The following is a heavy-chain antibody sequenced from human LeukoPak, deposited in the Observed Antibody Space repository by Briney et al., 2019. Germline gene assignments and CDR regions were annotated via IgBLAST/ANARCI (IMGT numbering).Heavy chain of an antibody. D-gene: IGHD6-13*01. CDR3: AKDGEQQRDYYYYGMDV. J-gene: IGHJ6*02. CDR2: ISGSGGST. CDR1: GFTFSDYA. Sequence: GGSLRLSCAASGFTFSDYAISWVRQAPGKGLEWVSGISGSGGSTYYADSVKGRYTISRDNSKNTLYLQMNSLRAEDTAIYYCAKDGEQQRDYYYYGMDVWGQGTTVTVSS. V-gene: IGHV3-23*01.